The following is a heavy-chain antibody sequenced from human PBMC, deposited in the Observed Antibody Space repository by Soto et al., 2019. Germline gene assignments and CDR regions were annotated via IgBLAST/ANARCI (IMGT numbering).Heavy chain of an antibody. J-gene: IGHJ6*02. CDR3: ARGLTTVVTPNYHYGMAF. D-gene: IGHD4-17*01. CDR2: IIPIFGTA. V-gene: IGHV1-69*13. CDR1: GGTFSSYA. Sequence: SVKVSCKASGGTFSSYAISWVRQAPGQGLEWMGGIIPIFGTANYAQKFQGRVTITADESTSTAYMELSSLRSEDTAVYYCARGLTTVVTPNYHYGMAFWGQGSSVTVSS.